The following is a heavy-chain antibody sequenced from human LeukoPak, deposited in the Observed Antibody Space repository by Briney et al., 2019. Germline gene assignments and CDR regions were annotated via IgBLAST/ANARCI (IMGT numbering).Heavy chain of an antibody. Sequence: SVKVSCKASGGTFSSYAISWVRQAPGQGLEWMGGIIPIFGTANYAQKFQGRVTITADESTSTAYMELSSLRSDDTAVYYCARDRDGLLWFGESDYWGQGTLVTVSS. CDR1: GGTFSSYA. CDR2: IIPIFGTA. V-gene: IGHV1-69*01. D-gene: IGHD3-10*01. J-gene: IGHJ4*02. CDR3: ARDRDGLLWFGESDY.